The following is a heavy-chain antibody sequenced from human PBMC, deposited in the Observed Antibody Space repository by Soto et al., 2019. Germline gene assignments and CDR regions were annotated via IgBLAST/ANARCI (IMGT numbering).Heavy chain of an antibody. D-gene: IGHD1-26*01. Sequence: XETLSLTCAVSSGSISSSNWWGWFRQPPGKGLEWIGEIYHSGSTNYNPSLKSRVTISVDKSKNQFSLKLSSVTAADTAVYYCARVRDTIGKGAFDIWGQGTMVTVSS. V-gene: IGHV4-4*02. CDR2: IYHSGST. CDR3: ARVRDTIGKGAFDI. CDR1: SGSISSSNW. J-gene: IGHJ3*02.